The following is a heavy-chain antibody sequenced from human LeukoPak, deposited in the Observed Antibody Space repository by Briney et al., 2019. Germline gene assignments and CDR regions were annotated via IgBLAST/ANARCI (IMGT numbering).Heavy chain of an antibody. J-gene: IGHJ5*02. CDR1: GGSFSGYY. V-gene: IGHV4-34*01. Sequence: SETLSLTCAVYGGSFSGYYWSWIRQPPGKGLEWIGEINHSGSTNYNPSLKSRVTISVDTSKNQFSLKLSSVTAADTAVYYCARLFSDYDILTGYYRRNWFDPWGQGTLVTVSS. CDR3: ARLFSDYDILTGYYRRNWFDP. CDR2: INHSGST. D-gene: IGHD3-9*01.